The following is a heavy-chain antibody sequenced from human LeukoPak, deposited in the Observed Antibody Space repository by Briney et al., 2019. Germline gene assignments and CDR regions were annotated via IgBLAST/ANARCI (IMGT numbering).Heavy chain of an antibody. V-gene: IGHV1-46*03. CDR1: GYTFTSYY. CDR3: ARADTVEGYYYYMDV. J-gene: IGHJ6*03. CDR2: INPSGGST. Sequence: ASVKVSCKASGYTFTSYYMHWVRQAPGQGLEWMGIINPSGGSTSYAQKFQGRVTMTGDTSTSTVYMELSSLRSEDTAVYYCARADTVEGYYYYMDVWGKGTTVTVSS. D-gene: IGHD5-12*01.